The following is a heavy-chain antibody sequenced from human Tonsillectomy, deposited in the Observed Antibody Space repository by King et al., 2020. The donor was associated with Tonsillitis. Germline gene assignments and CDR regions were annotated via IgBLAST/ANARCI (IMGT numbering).Heavy chain of an antibody. V-gene: IGHV3-30*03. CDR1: GFTFSSYG. Sequence: VQLVESGGGVVQPGRSLRLSCAASGFTFSSYGMHWVRQAPGKGLEWVAVISYDGSNKYYADSVKGRFTISRDNSKNTLYLQMNSLRAEDTAVYYCAHRWAYCSGGSCYSESYYYGMDVWGQGTTVTVSS. CDR2: ISYDGSNK. J-gene: IGHJ6*02. CDR3: AHRWAYCSGGSCYSESYYYGMDV. D-gene: IGHD2-15*01.